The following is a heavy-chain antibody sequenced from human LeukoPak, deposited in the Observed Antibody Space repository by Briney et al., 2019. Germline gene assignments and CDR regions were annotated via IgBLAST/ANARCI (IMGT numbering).Heavy chain of an antibody. CDR2: ISSSSTI. J-gene: IGHJ6*02. CDR3: ARARSQYCSGGSCSPAGYYYYGMDV. V-gene: IGHV3-48*04. CDR1: GFTFSTYS. Sequence: GGSLRLSCAASGFTFSTYSMNWVRQAPGKGLEWVSYISSSSTIYYADSVKGRFTISRDNAKSSLYLQMNSLRAEDTAVYYCARARSQYCSGGSCSPAGYYYYGMDVWGQGTTVTVSS. D-gene: IGHD2-15*01.